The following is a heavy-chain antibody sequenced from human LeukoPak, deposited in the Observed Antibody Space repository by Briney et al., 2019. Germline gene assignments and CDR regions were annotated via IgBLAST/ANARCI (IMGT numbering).Heavy chain of an antibody. Sequence: PSETLSLTCTVSGGSISSSSYYWGWIRQPPGKGLEWIWSIYYSGSTYYNPSLKSRVTISLDTSKNQFSLKLSSVTAADTAVYYCARDSGIYGMDVWGQGTTVTVSS. V-gene: IGHV4-39*07. J-gene: IGHJ6*02. CDR3: ARDSGIYGMDV. CDR1: GGSISSSSYY. CDR2: IYYSGST.